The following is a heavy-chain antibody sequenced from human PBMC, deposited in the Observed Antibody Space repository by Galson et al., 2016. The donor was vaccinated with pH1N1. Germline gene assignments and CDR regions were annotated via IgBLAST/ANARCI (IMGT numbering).Heavy chain of an antibody. V-gene: IGHV3-11*04. CDR3: ARDFRSRYCSGGGCYYYYYGMDV. CDR2: ISSSGSTI. D-gene: IGHD2-15*01. Sequence: SLRLSCAASGFTFSDYYMSWIRQAPGKGLEWVSYISSSGSTISYADSVKGRFTISRDNAKNSLYLQLNSLRAEDTDVYYCARDFRSRYCSGGGCYYYYYGMDVWGQGTTVTVSS. CDR1: GFTFSDYY. J-gene: IGHJ6*02.